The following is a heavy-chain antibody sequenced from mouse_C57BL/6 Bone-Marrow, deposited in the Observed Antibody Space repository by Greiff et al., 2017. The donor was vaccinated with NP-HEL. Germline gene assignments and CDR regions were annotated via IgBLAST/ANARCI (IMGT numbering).Heavy chain of an antibody. CDR3: ARRDDGYLAWFAY. J-gene: IGHJ3*01. V-gene: IGHV1-64*01. CDR2: IHPNSGST. Sequence: QVQLQQPGAELVKPGASVKLSCKASGYTFTSYWMHWVKQRPGQGLEWIGMIHPNSGSTNYNEKFKSKATLTVDKSSSTAYMQLSSLTSEDSAVYYCARRDDGYLAWFAYWGQGTLVTVSA. D-gene: IGHD2-3*01. CDR1: GYTFTSYW.